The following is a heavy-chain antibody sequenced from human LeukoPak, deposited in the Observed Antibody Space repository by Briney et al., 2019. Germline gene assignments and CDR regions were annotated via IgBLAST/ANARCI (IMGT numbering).Heavy chain of an antibody. V-gene: IGHV1-69*13. CDR1: GGTFSSYA. CDR3: ARDLGTTVHHSYYYYYYMDV. D-gene: IGHD4-17*01. Sequence: ASVKVSCKASGGTFSSYAISWVRQAPGQGLEWMGGIIPIFGTANYAQKFQGRVTITADESTSTAYMELSSLRSEDTAVYYCARDLGTTVHHSYYYYYYMDVWGKGTTVTVSS. J-gene: IGHJ6*03. CDR2: IIPIFGTA.